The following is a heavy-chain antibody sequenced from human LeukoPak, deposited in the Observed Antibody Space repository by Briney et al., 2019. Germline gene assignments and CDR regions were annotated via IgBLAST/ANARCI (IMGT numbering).Heavy chain of an antibody. CDR1: GYTFTGYY. J-gene: IGHJ5*02. Sequence: GASVKVSCKASGYTFTGYYMHWVRQAPGQGLEWMGWINPNSGGTNYAQKFQGRVTMTRDTSISTAYMELSRLRSDDTAVYYCARGAPTYGYGLNWFDPWGQGTLVTVSS. CDR2: INPNSGGT. D-gene: IGHD5-18*01. CDR3: ARGAPTYGYGLNWFDP. V-gene: IGHV1-2*02.